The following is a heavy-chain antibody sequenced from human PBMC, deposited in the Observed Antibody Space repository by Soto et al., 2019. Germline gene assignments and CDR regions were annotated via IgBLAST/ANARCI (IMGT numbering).Heavy chain of an antibody. CDR1: GGSISSGGYS. CDR3: AREGGCPYCGGDRTRYGMDV. J-gene: IGHJ6*02. CDR2: IYHIGST. D-gene: IGHD2-21*02. Sequence: QLQLQESGSGLVKPSQTLSLTCAVSGGSISSGGYSWSLIRQPPGQGLEWIGYIYHIGSTYYNPSLKSRVTISADRTQNQFSLKLSSVTARDTAVYYCAREGGCPYCGGDRTRYGMDVWGQGTTVSVSS. V-gene: IGHV4-30-2*01.